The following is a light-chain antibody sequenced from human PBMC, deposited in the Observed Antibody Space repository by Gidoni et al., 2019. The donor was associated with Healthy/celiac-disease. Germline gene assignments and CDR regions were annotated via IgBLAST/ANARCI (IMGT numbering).Light chain of an antibody. CDR1: QSISSY. J-gene: IGKJ3*01. CDR2: AAS. Sequence: DIQMPQSPSSLSASVRDRVTIAFQASQSISSYLHWYQQKPGQAPKLLICAASSLHSGVPSRFSGSGSGTDFTLTSSLLQPDDFASYYCQQSYSTRTFGPGTKVDIK. CDR3: QQSYSTRT. V-gene: IGKV1-39*01.